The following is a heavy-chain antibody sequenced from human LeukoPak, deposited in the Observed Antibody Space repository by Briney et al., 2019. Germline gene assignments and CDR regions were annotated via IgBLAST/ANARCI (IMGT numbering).Heavy chain of an antibody. J-gene: IGHJ6*03. CDR1: NYPITSDYY. V-gene: IGHV4-38-2*01. D-gene: IGHD3-16*01. CDR3: GRAGFGTAYNRFYYYMDV. Sequence: SETLSLTCAVSNYPITSDYYWVWIRQPPGQGLEWIGQIFHSGIAHYNPSLKSRVTMSVDTSRSQFSVNLNSVTAVDTAVYFCGRAGFGTAYNRFYYYMDVWGKGTTVTVSS. CDR2: IFHSGIA.